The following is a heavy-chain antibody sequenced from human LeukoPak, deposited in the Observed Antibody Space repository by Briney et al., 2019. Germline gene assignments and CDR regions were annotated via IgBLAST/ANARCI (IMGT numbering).Heavy chain of an antibody. CDR1: GGSFSGYY. Sequence: PSETLSLTCAVYGGSFSGYYWGWIRQPPGKGLEWIWEIKHSGSTNYNQSLNRRVTISVDTSKNQFSLKLSSVTAADTAVYYCARGKLGYCSSTSCYKLTFDIWGQGTMVTVSS. J-gene: IGHJ3*02. CDR2: IKHSGST. CDR3: ARGKLGYCSSTSCYKLTFDI. D-gene: IGHD2-2*02. V-gene: IGHV4-34*01.